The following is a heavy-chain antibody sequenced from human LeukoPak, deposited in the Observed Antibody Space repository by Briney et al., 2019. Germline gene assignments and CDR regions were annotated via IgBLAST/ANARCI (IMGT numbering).Heavy chain of an antibody. J-gene: IGHJ4*02. D-gene: IGHD2-8*01. Sequence: GGSLRLACAASGFTFSEYYMSWIRQAPGKGLEWVARMNLDGSEKYYVDSVKGRFTISRDNAKTSLYLEMNSLRAEDTAVSYCARDATYCTNGVCYTRFDYWGQGTLVTVSS. CDR1: GFTFSEYY. CDR2: MNLDGSEK. V-gene: IGHV3-7*01. CDR3: ARDATYCTNGVCYTRFDY.